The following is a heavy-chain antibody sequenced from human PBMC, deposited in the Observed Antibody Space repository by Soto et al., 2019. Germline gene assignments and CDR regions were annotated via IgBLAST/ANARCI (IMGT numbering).Heavy chain of an antibody. CDR3: ARVGIAARHAFDI. V-gene: IGHV1-3*01. CDR1: GYTFTSYG. D-gene: IGHD6-13*01. J-gene: IGHJ3*02. CDR2: INAGNGNT. Sequence: ASVKVSCKASGYTFTSYGISWVRQAPGQRLEWMGWINAGNGNTKYSQKFQGRVTITRDTSASTAYMELSSLRSEDTAVYYCARVGIAARHAFDIWGQGTMVTVSS.